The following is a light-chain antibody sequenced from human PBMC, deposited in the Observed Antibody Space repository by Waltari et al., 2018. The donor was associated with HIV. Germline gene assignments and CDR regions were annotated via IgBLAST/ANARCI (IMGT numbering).Light chain of an antibody. Sequence: DIQLTQSPSSLSASVGDRVTITCRASQSISSYLNWYQQKPGKAPKVLIYAASRLQSGVPSRFSGSASGTDFTLTISSLQPEDFATYYCQQSYSTPPTFGGGTKVEIK. CDR3: QQSYSTPPT. CDR1: QSISSY. V-gene: IGKV1-39*01. CDR2: AAS. J-gene: IGKJ4*01.